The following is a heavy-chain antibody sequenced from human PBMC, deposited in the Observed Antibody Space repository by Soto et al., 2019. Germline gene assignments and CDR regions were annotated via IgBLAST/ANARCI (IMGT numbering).Heavy chain of an antibody. CDR2: ISPSGEST. CDR3: AKDRYYDTPGWFDP. CDR1: GFTFIRHA. J-gene: IGHJ5*02. V-gene: IGHV3-23*01. D-gene: IGHD3-22*01. Sequence: GGSLRLSCAASGFTFIRHAMDWVRQAPVKGLEWVSGISPSGESTHYADSVKGRFSVSRDNAKNTVYLQMDNLRTEDSAVYYCAKDRYYDTPGWFDPWGQGSRVTVSS.